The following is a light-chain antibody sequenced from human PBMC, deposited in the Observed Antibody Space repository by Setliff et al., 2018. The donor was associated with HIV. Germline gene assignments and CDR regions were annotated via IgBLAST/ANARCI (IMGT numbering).Light chain of an antibody. CDR3: SSYASTNTLP. V-gene: IGLV2-14*03. CDR1: SSDVGDYSY. CDR2: EVR. Sequence: QSALAQPASVSGSPGQSITISCTGTSSDVGDYSYVSWYQQHPGKAPKLIIYEVRNRPSGVSNRFSGSKSGNTASLTISGLRAEDEADYYCSSYASTNTLPFGTGTKVTVL. J-gene: IGLJ1*01.